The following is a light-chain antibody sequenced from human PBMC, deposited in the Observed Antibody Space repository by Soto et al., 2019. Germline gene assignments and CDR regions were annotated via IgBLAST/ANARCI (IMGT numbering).Light chain of an antibody. CDR2: GAA. Sequence: EIVMTQSPVILSVSPGERATLSCRASQSVGTNLAWYQQKPGQAPRLLISGAATRATGIPARFSGRGSGTEFTLPVSSLQSEDFAVYYCQQYNNWPRTFGQGTKVEIK. V-gene: IGKV3-15*01. CDR3: QQYNNWPRT. CDR1: QSVGTN. J-gene: IGKJ1*01.